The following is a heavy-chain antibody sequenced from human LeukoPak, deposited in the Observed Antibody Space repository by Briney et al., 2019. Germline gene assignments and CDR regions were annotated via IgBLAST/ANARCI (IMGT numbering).Heavy chain of an antibody. CDR2: ISSSSSHK. D-gene: IGHD2-2*01. J-gene: IGHJ5*02. CDR3: TRAPLFGQYQPDH. CDR1: GFTFSSYS. Sequence: GGPLRLSCAASGFTFSSYSMNWVRQAPGKGLEWVSSISSSSSHKCYADSVKGRFTISRDNAKNSLYPQMNSLRAEDTAVYYCTRAPLFGQYQPDHWGQGTLVTVSS. V-gene: IGHV3-21*01.